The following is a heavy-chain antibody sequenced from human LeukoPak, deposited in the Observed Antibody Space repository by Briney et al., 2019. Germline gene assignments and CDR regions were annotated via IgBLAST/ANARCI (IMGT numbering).Heavy chain of an antibody. Sequence: ASVKVSCKVSGYTLTELSMHWVRQAPGKGLEWMGGFDPKDGETIYAQKFQGRVTMTTDTSTSTAYMELRSLRSDDTAVYYCAREGTLNFGELSYEAFDIWGQGTMVTVSS. CDR3: AREGTLNFGELSYEAFDI. J-gene: IGHJ3*02. CDR1: GYTLTELS. CDR2: FDPKDGET. V-gene: IGHV1-24*01. D-gene: IGHD3-10*01.